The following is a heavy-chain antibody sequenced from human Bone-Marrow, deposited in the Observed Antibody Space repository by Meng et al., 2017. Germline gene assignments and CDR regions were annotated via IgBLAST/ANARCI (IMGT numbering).Heavy chain of an antibody. D-gene: IGHD6-13*01. J-gene: IGHJ3*02. CDR3: ARGGIAAATDAFDI. CDR1: GYTFPDYW. V-gene: IGHV1-2*06. Sequence: ASVKVSCKASGYTFPDYWLHWVRRAPGQGLEWMGRINPKSGDTHYAQRFQGRVTMTGDTSISTAYMELSSLRSEDTAVYYCARGGIAAATDAFDIWGQGTMVTVSS. CDR2: INPKSGDT.